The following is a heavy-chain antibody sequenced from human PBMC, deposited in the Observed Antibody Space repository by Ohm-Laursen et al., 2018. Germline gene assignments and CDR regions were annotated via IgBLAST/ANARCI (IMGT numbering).Heavy chain of an antibody. J-gene: IGHJ5*02. Sequence: SLRLSCTASGLSVSNNYMTWVRQPPGKGLEWVSVMYSGGNTFYAASVKGRFTISRDNSKNILYLQMNSLRAEDTAVYYCARDPYSSGWFDPWGQGTLVTVSS. CDR2: MYSGGNT. V-gene: IGHV3-66*01. CDR3: ARDPYSSGWFDP. D-gene: IGHD6-25*01. CDR1: GLSVSNNY.